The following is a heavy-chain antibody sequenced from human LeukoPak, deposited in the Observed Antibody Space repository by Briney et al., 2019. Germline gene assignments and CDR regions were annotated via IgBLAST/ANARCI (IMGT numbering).Heavy chain of an antibody. Sequence: SETLSLTCTVSGGSISSSSYYWGWIRQPPGKGLEWIGTIHYRGNTYYNPSPKSRVAISVDTSKNQFSLKLTSVTAADTAMYYCARLVGSSWYHEVLFGRDYWGQGTLVTVSS. CDR3: ARLVGSSWYHEVLFGRDY. J-gene: IGHJ4*02. V-gene: IGHV4-39*01. CDR1: GGSISSSSYY. D-gene: IGHD6-13*01. CDR2: IHYRGNT.